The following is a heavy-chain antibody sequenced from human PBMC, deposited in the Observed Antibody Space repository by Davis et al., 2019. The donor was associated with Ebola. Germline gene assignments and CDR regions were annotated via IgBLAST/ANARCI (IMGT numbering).Heavy chain of an antibody. J-gene: IGHJ6*02. CDR2: ISAYNGNT. D-gene: IGHD4-11*01. CDR3: ARDGLTTSSTPHYYYGMDV. V-gene: IGHV1-18*01. CDR1: GGTFTSYT. Sequence: ASVKVSCKASGGTFTSYTITWVRQAPGQGLEWMGWISAYNGNTNYAQKLQGRVTMTTDTSTSTAYMELRSLRSDDTAVYYCARDGLTTSSTPHYYYGMDVWDQGTTVTVSS.